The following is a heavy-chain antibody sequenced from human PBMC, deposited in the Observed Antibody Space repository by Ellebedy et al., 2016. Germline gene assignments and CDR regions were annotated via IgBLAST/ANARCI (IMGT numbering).Heavy chain of an antibody. J-gene: IGHJ6*02. CDR3: ARIRKVRGVIDYYYGMDV. Sequence: SWIRQPPGKALEWLALIDWDDDKYYSTSLKTRLTISKDTSKNQVVLTMTNMDPVDTATYYCARIRKVRGVIDYYYGMDVWGQGTTVTVSS. D-gene: IGHD3-10*01. V-gene: IGHV2-70*01. CDR2: IDWDDDK.